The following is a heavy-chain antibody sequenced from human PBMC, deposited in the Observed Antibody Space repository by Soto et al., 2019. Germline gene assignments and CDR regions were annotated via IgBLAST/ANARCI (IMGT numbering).Heavy chain of an antibody. D-gene: IGHD3-10*01. CDR2: VSGDGFTA. Sequence: EVQLLESGGGLVQPGGSLRLSCDGSGFTFPTCGMTWVRQAPGQGLEWVASVSGDGFTAYYADSVKGRFTISRDNSRNTLYVQLHSLRAEDTAVYYCAKEASVPSFGEFWFFDLWGRGTPVTVSS. V-gene: IGHV3-23*01. J-gene: IGHJ2*01. CDR1: GFTFPTCG. CDR3: AKEASVPSFGEFWFFDL.